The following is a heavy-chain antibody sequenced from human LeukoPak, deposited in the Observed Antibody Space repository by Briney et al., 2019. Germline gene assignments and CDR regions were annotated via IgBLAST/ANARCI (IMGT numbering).Heavy chain of an antibody. D-gene: IGHD6-13*01. CDR3: ARVVGKYSSSWYY. Sequence: SETLSLTCAVYGGSFSRYSWSWIRQPPGKGLEWIGEISHSGSTNYNPSLKGRVTISVDTSKNQSSLKLRSVTAADTAVYYCARVVGKYSSSWYYWGQGTLVTVSS. CDR1: GGSFSRYS. V-gene: IGHV4-34*01. J-gene: IGHJ4*02. CDR2: ISHSGST.